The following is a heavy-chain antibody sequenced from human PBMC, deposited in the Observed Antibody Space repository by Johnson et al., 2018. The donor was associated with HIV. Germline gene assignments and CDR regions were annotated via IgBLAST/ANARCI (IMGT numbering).Heavy chain of an antibody. V-gene: IGHV3-33*06. CDR2: IWYDGSNK. CDR3: AKDFWPVGARGAFDI. Sequence: VQLVESGGGVVLPGGSLRLSCAASGFTFSSYGMHWVRQAPGKGLEWVAVIWYDGSNKYYADSVKGRFTISRDNSKNTLYLQMNSLRAEDTAVYYCAKDFWPVGARGAFDIWGQGTMVTVSS. CDR1: GFTFSSYG. D-gene: IGHD1-26*01. J-gene: IGHJ3*02.